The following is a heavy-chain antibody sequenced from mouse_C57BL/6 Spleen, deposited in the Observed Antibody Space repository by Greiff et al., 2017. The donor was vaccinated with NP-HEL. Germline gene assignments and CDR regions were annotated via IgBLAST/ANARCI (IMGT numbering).Heavy chain of an antibody. CDR3: ARSHYYGSGGFAY. D-gene: IGHD1-1*01. V-gene: IGHV1-50*01. J-gene: IGHJ3*01. Sequence: QVQLQQPGAELVKPGASVKLSCKASGYTFTSYWMQWVKQRPGPGLEWIGEIDPSDSYTNYNQKFKGKATLTVDTSSSTAYMQLSSLTSEDSAVYYCARSHYYGSGGFAYWGLGTLVTVSA. CDR1: GYTFTSYW. CDR2: IDPSDSYT.